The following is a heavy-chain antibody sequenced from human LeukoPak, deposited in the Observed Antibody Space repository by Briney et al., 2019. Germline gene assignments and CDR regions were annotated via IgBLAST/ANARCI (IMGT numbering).Heavy chain of an antibody. CDR2: ISSSSSYI. CDR1: GFTFSSYS. D-gene: IGHD5-24*01. V-gene: IGHV3-21*01. Sequence: GGSLRLSCAASGFTFSSYSMTWVRQAPGKGLEWVSSISSSSSYIYYADSVKGRFTISRDNAKNSLYLQMNSLRAEDTAVYYCASLKDGYNPGAFDIWGQGTMVTVSS. CDR3: ASLKDGYNPGAFDI. J-gene: IGHJ3*02.